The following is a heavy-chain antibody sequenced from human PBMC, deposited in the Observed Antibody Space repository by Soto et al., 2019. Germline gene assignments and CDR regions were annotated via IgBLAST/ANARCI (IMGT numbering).Heavy chain of an antibody. D-gene: IGHD6-13*01. CDR1: GYSFTSYW. CDR2: IYPGDSDT. CDR3: ATTSAAGKYYYGMDV. J-gene: IGHJ6*02. V-gene: IGHV5-51*01. Sequence: GESLKISCKGSGYSFTSYWIGWVRQMPGKGLEWMGIIYPGDSDTRYSPSFQGQVTISADKSISTAYLQWSSPKASDTAMYYCATTSAAGKYYYGMDVWGQGTTVTVSS.